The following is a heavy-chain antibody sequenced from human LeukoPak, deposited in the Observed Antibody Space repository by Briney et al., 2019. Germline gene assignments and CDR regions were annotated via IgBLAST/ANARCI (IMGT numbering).Heavy chain of an antibody. Sequence: SVKVSCKASGGTFSSYAISWVRQAPGQGLEWMGGIIPIFGTANYAQKFQGRVTITTDESTSTAYMELSSLRSEDTAVYYCAISPAEYSSSYFDYWGQGTLVTVSS. J-gene: IGHJ4*02. D-gene: IGHD6-6*01. CDR2: IIPIFGTA. CDR3: AISPAEYSSSYFDY. CDR1: GGTFSSYA. V-gene: IGHV1-69*05.